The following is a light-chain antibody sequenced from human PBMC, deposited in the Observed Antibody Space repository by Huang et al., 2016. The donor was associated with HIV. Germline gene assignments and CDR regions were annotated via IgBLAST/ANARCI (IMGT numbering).Light chain of an antibody. J-gene: IGKJ2*02. V-gene: IGKV3-11*01. CDR2: DAS. CDR1: QRVSGS. Sequence: EIVLTQSPATLSLTPGESATLSCRASQRVSGSLGWYRQQPGQAPRPLIYDASHRAPGIPARFSGGGCGTDFTLTVSSLEPEDFAIYYCQHRSNWPPSCTFGQGTKLEIK. CDR3: QHRSNWPPSCT.